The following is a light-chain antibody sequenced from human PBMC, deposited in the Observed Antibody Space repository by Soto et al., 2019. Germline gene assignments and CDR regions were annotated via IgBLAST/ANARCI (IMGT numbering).Light chain of an antibody. CDR1: RSDIGTYNY. CDR3: SSYTVISTLV. J-gene: IGLJ1*01. V-gene: IGLV2-14*01. CDR2: EVS. Sequence: QSALTQPASVSGSPGQSITISCTGTRSDIGTYNYVSWYQHHPGKAPKLIIYEVSNQPSGVSNRFSGSKSANTASLTISGLQADDEADYYCSSYTVISTLVFGTGTKLTVL.